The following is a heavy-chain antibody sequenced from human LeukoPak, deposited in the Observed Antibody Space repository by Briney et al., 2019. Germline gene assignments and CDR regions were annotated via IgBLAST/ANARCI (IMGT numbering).Heavy chain of an antibody. Sequence: SETLSLTCTVPAGSITRTSYCWGWIRQPPGKGLEWIGSIYYSGTTYYNPSLKSRVTISVDTSKNQFSLHLNPVTAADTAVYYCASLGPYSSTWYGDYWGHGTQVTVSS. V-gene: IGHV4-39*01. CDR3: ASLGPYSSTWYGDY. CDR2: IYYSGTT. J-gene: IGHJ4*01. CDR1: AGSITRTSYC. D-gene: IGHD6-13*01.